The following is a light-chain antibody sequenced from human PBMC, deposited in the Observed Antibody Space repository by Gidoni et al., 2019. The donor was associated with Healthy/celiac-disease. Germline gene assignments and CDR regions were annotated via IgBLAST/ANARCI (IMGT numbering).Light chain of an antibody. J-gene: IGLJ3*02. Sequence: QLVLTQSPSASASLGASVKLTCTLSSGHSSYAIAWHQQQPEKGPRYLMKLNSDGSHSKGDGIPDRFSGSSSWAERYLTISSLQSEDEADYYCQTWGTGIRVFGGGTKLTVL. CDR3: QTWGTGIRV. CDR1: SGHSSYA. CDR2: LNSDGSH. V-gene: IGLV4-69*01.